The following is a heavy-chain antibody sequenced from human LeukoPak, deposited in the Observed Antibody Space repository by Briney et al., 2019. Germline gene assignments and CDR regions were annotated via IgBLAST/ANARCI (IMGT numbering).Heavy chain of an antibody. CDR3: VGAGGYDNWFDS. D-gene: IGHD5-12*01. CDR1: GFTFSSYA. J-gene: IGHJ5*01. CDR2: MSGSGGST. Sequence: GGSLRLSCAASGFTFSSYAMSWVRQAPGKGLEWVSAMSGSGGSTYYADSVKGRFTISRDNSKNTLYLQMNSLRAEDTGVYYCVGAGGYDNWFDSWGQGTLVTVSS. V-gene: IGHV3-23*01.